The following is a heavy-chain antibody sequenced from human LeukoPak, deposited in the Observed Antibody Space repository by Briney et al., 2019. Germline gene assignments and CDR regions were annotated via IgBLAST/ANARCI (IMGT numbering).Heavy chain of an antibody. CDR2: INYSGST. J-gene: IGHJ4*02. D-gene: IGHD1-26*01. CDR1: GGSISSYY. V-gene: IGHV4-59*08. Sequence: SETLSLTCTVSGGSISSYYWSWIRQPPGKGLEWSGYINYSGSTNYNPSLKSRVTTSVDTSKNQFSLKLSSVTAADTAVYYCARQGGGYSVDYWGQGTLVTVSS. CDR3: ARQGGGYSVDY.